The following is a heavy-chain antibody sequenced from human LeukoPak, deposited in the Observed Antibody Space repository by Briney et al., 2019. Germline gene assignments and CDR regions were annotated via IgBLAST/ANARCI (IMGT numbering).Heavy chain of an antibody. D-gene: IGHD1-7*01. Sequence: SETLSLTRTVSGGPVSGGNYYCSWIRQSPGKGLEWIGYIHYSGSTVYNPSLKSRVTMSIDTSKNQFSLNLSSATAADTAVYYCTRTGSTGGYWGQGTLVTVSS. CDR1: GGPVSGGNYY. J-gene: IGHJ4*02. V-gene: IGHV4-61*01. CDR2: IHYSGST. CDR3: TRTGSTGGY.